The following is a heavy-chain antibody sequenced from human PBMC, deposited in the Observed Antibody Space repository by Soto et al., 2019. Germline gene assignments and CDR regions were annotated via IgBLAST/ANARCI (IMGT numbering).Heavy chain of an antibody. D-gene: IGHD5-18*01. Sequence: PVGPLRLCCAVSGVTFSSHGMHWVRQAPGKGLEWVAVISYDGSNKYYADSVKGRFTISRDNSKNTLYLQMNSLRAVDTAVYYCAKADTAMVHGTLDYRGKGTPVTGTS. CDR3: AKADTAMVHGTLDY. J-gene: IGHJ4*02. V-gene: IGHV3-30*18. CDR2: ISYDGSNK. CDR1: GVTFSSHG.